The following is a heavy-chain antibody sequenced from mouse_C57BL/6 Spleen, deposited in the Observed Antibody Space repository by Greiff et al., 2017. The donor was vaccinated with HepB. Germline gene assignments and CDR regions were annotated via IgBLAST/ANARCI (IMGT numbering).Heavy chain of an antibody. D-gene: IGHD1-1*01. Sequence: VQLQQPGAELVKPGASVKLSCKASGYTFTSYWMQWVKQRPGQGLEWIGEIDPSDSYTNYNQKFKGKATLTVDTSSSTAYMQLSSLTSEDSAVYYCASLTTDFDYWGQGTTLTVSS. V-gene: IGHV1-50*01. CDR2: IDPSDSYT. J-gene: IGHJ2*01. CDR3: ASLTTDFDY. CDR1: GYTFTSYW.